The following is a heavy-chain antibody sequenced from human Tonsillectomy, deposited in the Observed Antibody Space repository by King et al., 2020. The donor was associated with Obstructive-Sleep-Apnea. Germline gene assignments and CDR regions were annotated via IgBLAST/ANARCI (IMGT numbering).Heavy chain of an antibody. V-gene: IGHV4-39*07. CDR1: GGSISSCSYY. Sequence: QLQESGPGLVKPSETLSLTCTVSGGSISSCSYYWGWIRQPPGKGLEWIGSIYYSGSTYYNPSLKMRVTISVDTPKNQFSLKLSSVTAADTAVYYCAGADYDYVWGSYAVPYWGQGTLVTVPS. CDR3: AGADYDYVWGSYAVPY. J-gene: IGHJ4*02. D-gene: IGHD3-16*01. CDR2: IYYSGST.